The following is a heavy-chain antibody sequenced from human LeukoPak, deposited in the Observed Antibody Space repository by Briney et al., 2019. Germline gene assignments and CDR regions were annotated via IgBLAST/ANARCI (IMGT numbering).Heavy chain of an antibody. J-gene: IGHJ4*02. Sequence: SGGSLRLSCAASGFTFSDYYMSWIRQAPGKGLEWVSYISSSGSTIYYADSVKGRFTISRDNAKNSLYLQMNSLRAEDTAVYYCASLQFEYSNSGDYWGQGTLVTVSS. D-gene: IGHD6-6*01. CDR1: GFTFSDYY. CDR3: ASLQFEYSNSGDY. V-gene: IGHV3-11*01. CDR2: ISSSGSTI.